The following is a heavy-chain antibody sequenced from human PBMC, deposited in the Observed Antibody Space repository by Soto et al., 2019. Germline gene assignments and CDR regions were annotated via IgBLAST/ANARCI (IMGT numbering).Heavy chain of an antibody. Sequence: QVQLVQSGAEVKKPGASLKVSCKASGYTFTSYGISWVRQAPGQGLEWMGCISAYNGNTNYAQKLQGRVTMTTDTSTSPAYMELRSLRSDAPDVYYCARERGYGDYDSGYWGQGPLVTVSS. CDR3: ARERGYGDYDSGY. J-gene: IGHJ4*02. CDR2: ISAYNGNT. D-gene: IGHD4-17*01. CDR1: GYTFTSYG. V-gene: IGHV1-18*01.